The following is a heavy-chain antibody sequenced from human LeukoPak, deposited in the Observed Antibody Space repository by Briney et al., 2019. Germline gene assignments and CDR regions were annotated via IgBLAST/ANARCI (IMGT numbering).Heavy chain of an antibody. J-gene: IGHJ6*02. Sequence: PGRSLRLSCAASGFIFSSYDMHWARQAPGKWLEWVALISSDGTNKYYADSVKGRFTISRDNSKNTLYLQMNSLRGEDTAVYYCVKVLVTYTVDVWGQGTTVTVSS. D-gene: IGHD2/OR15-2a*01. CDR1: GFIFSSYD. CDR3: VKVLVTYTVDV. V-gene: IGHV3-30*18. CDR2: ISSDGTNK.